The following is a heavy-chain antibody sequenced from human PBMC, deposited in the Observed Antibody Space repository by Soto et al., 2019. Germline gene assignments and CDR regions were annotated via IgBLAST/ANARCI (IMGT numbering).Heavy chain of an antibody. CDR2: IKTSADGGAT. Sequence: EVQLVESGGGLVKPGGSLRLSCAASGFTFNTAWMNWVRQAPGEGLEWVGRIKTSADGGATDYAAPVQDRFTISRDDSKNALYLHMNSLKTEDTAVYYCTTGSVEGVWGQGTTVTVSS. J-gene: IGHJ6*02. V-gene: IGHV3-15*07. D-gene: IGHD2-15*01. CDR1: GFTFNTAW. CDR3: TTGSVEGV.